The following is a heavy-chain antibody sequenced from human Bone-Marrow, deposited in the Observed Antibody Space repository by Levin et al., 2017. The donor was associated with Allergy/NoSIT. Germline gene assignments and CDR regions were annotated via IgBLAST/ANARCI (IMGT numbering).Heavy chain of an antibody. CDR2: ISSSGSTI. D-gene: IGHD5-18*01. CDR3: ARDEGSAHTAMAKYWYFDL. Sequence: SCAASGFTFSDYYMSWIRQAPGKGLEWVSYISSSGSTIYYADSVKGRFTISRDNAKNSLYLQMNSLRAEDTAVYYCARDEGSAHTAMAKYWYFDLWGRGTLVTVSS. J-gene: IGHJ2*01. CDR1: GFTFSDYY. V-gene: IGHV3-11*01.